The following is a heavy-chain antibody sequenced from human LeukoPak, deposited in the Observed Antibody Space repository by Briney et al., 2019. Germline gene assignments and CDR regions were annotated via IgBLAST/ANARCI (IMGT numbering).Heavy chain of an antibody. CDR3: ARLYAGGGGETSDY. V-gene: IGHV4-59*01. J-gene: IGHJ4*02. CDR1: GGSISSYY. CDR2: IYYSGST. D-gene: IGHD2-21*01. Sequence: PSETLSLTCTVSGGSISSYYWSWIRQPPGKGLEWIGYIYYSGSTNYNPSLKSRVTISVDTSKNQFSLKLSSVTAADTAVYYCARLYAGGGGETSDYWGQGTLVTVSS.